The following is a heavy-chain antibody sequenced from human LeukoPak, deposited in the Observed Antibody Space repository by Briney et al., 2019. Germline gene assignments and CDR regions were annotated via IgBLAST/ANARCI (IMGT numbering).Heavy chain of an antibody. CDR2: IRFDESHR. D-gene: IGHD6-13*01. CDR3: ARWVIPTADIDY. V-gene: IGHV3-33*01. Sequence: GGSLRLSCAASGFTFSSYGMHWVRQAPGKGLEWVAVIRFDESHRYYADSVKGRFTISRDNSKNTLFLQMNSLRAEDTALYYCARWVIPTADIDYWGQGTLVTVSS. CDR1: GFTFSSYG. J-gene: IGHJ4*02.